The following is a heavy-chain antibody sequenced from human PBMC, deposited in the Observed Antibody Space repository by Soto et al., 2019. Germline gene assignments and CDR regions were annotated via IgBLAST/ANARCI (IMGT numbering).Heavy chain of an antibody. Sequence: QVQLVESGGGVVQPGRSLRLSCAGSGFTFINHPMHWVRQAPGKGQEWVAVISYDGSKSHYADSVKGRFILSRDHSKNTLSLQMSSLRAEDSAVYYCARGPLYGSEIGDFPIHYCGQGTLVTVSS. J-gene: IGHJ4*02. V-gene: IGHV3-30-3*01. CDR1: GFTFINHP. CDR2: ISYDGSKS. D-gene: IGHD3-10*01. CDR3: ARGPLYGSEIGDFPIHY.